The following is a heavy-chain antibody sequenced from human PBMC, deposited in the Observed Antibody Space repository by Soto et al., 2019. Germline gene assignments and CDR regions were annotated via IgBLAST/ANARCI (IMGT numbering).Heavy chain of an antibody. V-gene: IGHV3-23*01. D-gene: IGHD6-19*01. CDR3: AKAQWLLGGDYFDS. J-gene: IGHJ4*02. CDR2: ISDTIGAT. Sequence: GGSLRLSCAASGFIFSAYAMSWVRQAPGKWLEWVSTISDTIGATDYADSVKGRFTISRDISRNTLYLEMNNLRAEDTAMYYCAKAQWLLGGDYFDSWGQGXLVTV. CDR1: GFIFSAYA.